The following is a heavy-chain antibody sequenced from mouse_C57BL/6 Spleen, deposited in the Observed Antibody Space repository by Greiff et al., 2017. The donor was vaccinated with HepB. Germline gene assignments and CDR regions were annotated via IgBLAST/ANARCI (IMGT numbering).Heavy chain of an antibody. CDR2: IDPSDSYT. CDR1: GYTFTSYW. V-gene: IGHV1-69*01. CDR3: ARYGYWGFDYAMDY. J-gene: IGHJ4*01. D-gene: IGHD1-1*02. Sequence: QVQLQQPGAELVMPGASVKLSCKASGYTFTSYWMHWVKQRPGQGLEWIGEIDPSDSYTNYNQKFKGKSTLTVDKSSSTAYMQLSSLTSEDSAVYYCARYGYWGFDYAMDYWGQGTSVTVSS.